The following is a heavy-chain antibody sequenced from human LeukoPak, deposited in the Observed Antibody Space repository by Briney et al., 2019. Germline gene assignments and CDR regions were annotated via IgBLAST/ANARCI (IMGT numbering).Heavy chain of an antibody. J-gene: IGHJ4*02. Sequence: PGGSLRLSCAASGFTFSNYAMSWVRQDPGKGLERVSGISGSGGTTYYADSVRGRFTISRDNSKNTLYLQMNSLRAEDTAVYYCAKGPEYDSSGSFDYWGQGTLVTVSS. V-gene: IGHV3-23*01. CDR3: AKGPEYDSSGSFDY. CDR1: GFTFSNYA. D-gene: IGHD3-22*01. CDR2: ISGSGGTT.